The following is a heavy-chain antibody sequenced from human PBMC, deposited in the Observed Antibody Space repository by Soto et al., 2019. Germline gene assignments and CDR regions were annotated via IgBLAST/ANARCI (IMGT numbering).Heavy chain of an antibody. CDR1: GLTFRSYW. CDR3: VRDMQLWRLHS. V-gene: IGHV3-74*03. D-gene: IGHD2-21*01. Sequence: EVQLVESGGGLVQPGESLRLSCAASGLTFRSYWMHWVRQAPGKGLVWVSRINTDGSVAMYVDSVKGRFTISRDNAKNTLFLHMNSLRAEDTAVYYCVRDMQLWRLHSWGQGTLVTVSS. J-gene: IGHJ4*02. CDR2: INTDGSVA.